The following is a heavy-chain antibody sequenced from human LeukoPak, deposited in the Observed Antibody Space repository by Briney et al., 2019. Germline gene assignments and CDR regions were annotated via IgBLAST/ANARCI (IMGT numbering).Heavy chain of an antibody. J-gene: IGHJ4*02. D-gene: IGHD3-10*01. CDR1: GDIVSSNSAA. CDR2: TYYRSKLYN. V-gene: IGHV6-1*01. CDR3: ARVHLPYGSGSYYFDY. Sequence: SQTLSLTCAISGDIVSSNSAAWNWIRQSPSRGLEWLGRTYYRSKLYNDYAVSVKSRITITPDTSKNQFSLQLDSVPPEDTAVYYCARVHLPYGSGSYYFDYWGQGTLVTVSS.